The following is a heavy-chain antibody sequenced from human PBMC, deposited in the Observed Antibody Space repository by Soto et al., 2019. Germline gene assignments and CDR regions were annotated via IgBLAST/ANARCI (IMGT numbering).Heavy chain of an antibody. J-gene: IGHJ4*02. CDR3: ARESEDLTSNFGY. CDR1: GFTFTRYS. Sequence: GGSLRLSCAASGFTFTRYSMDWVRQAPGKGLEWVSSISSTTNYIYYGDSMKGRFTISRDNAKNSLYLEMNSLRAEDTAVYYCARESEDLTSNFGYWGQGTLVTVSS. CDR2: ISSTTNYI. V-gene: IGHV3-21*06.